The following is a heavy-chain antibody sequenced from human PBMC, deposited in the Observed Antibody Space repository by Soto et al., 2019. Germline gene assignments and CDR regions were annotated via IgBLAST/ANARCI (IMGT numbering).Heavy chain of an antibody. Sequence: QVQLVQSGAEVKKPGSSVKVSCKASGDTDTNYVISWVRQAPGQGLEWMGGIFPKFGTTYSAQKLQDRLTITADESTSTVYIQPSSLRLDDTTVYYCEAEMTFGKLSVVWGQGTTVTVSS. V-gene: IGHV1-69*01. D-gene: IGHD3-16*02. J-gene: IGHJ6*02. CDR2: IFPKFGTT. CDR3: EAEMTFGKLSVV. CDR1: GDTDTNYV.